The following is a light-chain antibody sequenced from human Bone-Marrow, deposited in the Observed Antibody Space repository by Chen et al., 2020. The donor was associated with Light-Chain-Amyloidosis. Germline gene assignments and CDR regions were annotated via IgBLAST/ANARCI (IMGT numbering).Light chain of an antibody. J-gene: IGKJ5*01. CDR3: QQYGSSSIT. Sequence: DIVVTQSPGTLSLSPGERATLSCRASQSLSSNYLAWYQQKPGQAPRLLMYGASSRATGIPDRFSGSGSGTDFTLTISRLEPEDVAMYYCQQYGSSSITFGQGTRLEIK. CDR2: GAS. V-gene: IGKV3-20*01. CDR1: QSLSSNY.